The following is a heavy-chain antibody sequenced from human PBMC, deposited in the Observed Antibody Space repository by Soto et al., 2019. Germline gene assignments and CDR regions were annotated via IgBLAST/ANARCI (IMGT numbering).Heavy chain of an antibody. V-gene: IGHV3-9*01. Sequence: GGSLRLSCAASGFTFDDYAMHWVRQAPGKGLEWVSGISWNSGSIGYADSVKGRFTISRDNAKNSLYLQMNSLRAEDTALYYCAKDMTSPDYYYYYYMDVWGKGTTVTVSS. D-gene: IGHD2-2*01. J-gene: IGHJ6*03. CDR1: GFTFDDYA. CDR3: AKDMTSPDYYYYYYMDV. CDR2: ISWNSGSI.